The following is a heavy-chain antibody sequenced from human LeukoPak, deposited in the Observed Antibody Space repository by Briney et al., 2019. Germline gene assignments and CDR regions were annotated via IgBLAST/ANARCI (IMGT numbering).Heavy chain of an antibody. J-gene: IGHJ5*02. CDR2: FDPEDGET. V-gene: IGHV1-24*01. CDR1: GYTLTELS. CDR3: ATVYCSGGSCYSKWFDP. D-gene: IGHD2-15*01. Sequence: ASVKVSCKVSGYTLTELSMHWVRQAPGKGLEWMGGFDPEDGETIYAQKFQGRVTMTEDTSTDTAYMELSSLRSEDTAVYYCATVYCSGGSCYSKWFDPWGQGTPDTVSS.